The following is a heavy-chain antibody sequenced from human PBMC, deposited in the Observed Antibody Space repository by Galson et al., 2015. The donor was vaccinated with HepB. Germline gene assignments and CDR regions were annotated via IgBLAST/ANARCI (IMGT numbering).Heavy chain of an antibody. CDR3: AQQDDILTGYYKADAHFDY. J-gene: IGHJ4*02. CDR1: GGTFSSYA. CDR2: IIPILGIA. V-gene: IGHV1-69*04. Sequence: SVKVSCKASGGTFSSYAISWVRQAPGQGLEWMGRIIPILGIANYAQKFQGRVTITADKSTSTAYMELSSLRSEDTAVYYCAQQDDILTGYYKADAHFDYWGQGTLVTVSS. D-gene: IGHD3-9*01.